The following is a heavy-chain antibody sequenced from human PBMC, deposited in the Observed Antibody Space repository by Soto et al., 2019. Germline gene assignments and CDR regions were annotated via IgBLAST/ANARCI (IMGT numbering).Heavy chain of an antibody. CDR3: AAGGGLPRYD. CDR1: GGSISSGGYS. V-gene: IGHV4-30-2*01. CDR2: IYHSGST. D-gene: IGHD5-12*01. J-gene: IGHJ4*02. Sequence: QLQLQESGSGLVKPSQTLSLTCAVSGGSISSGGYSWSWIRQPPGKGLEWIGYIYHSGSTYYNPSLRSRVTISADRSKNQFSLKLSSVTAADTDVYCCAAGGGLPRYDWGQGTLVTVSS.